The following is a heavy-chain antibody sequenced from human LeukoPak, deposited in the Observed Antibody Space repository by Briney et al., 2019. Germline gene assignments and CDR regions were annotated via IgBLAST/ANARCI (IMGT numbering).Heavy chain of an antibody. V-gene: IGHV5-51*01. CDR1: GYSFTNYW. D-gene: IGHD6-13*01. CDR3: ARLLRNIAAGVYYFDY. CDR2: IYPGDSDT. J-gene: IGHJ4*02. Sequence: GESLKISCKGSGYSFTNYWIGWVRQMPGKGLEWMGIIYPGDSDTRYSPSFQDQVTLSADKSSSTAYLQWSSLKASDSATYYCARLLRNIAAGVYYFDYWGQGTLVTVSS.